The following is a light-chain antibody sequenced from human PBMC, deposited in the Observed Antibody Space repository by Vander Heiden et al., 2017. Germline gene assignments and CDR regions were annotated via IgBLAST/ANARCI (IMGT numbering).Light chain of an antibody. J-gene: IGKJ1*01. CDR2: AAA. Sequence: DIQMTQTPPSLSASVGDRVTITCRASQSISSYLNWYQQKPGKAPQLLIYAAASLQSGGPSRFSGSGSGTEVTLTISSLQPEDVATEYCQQSYSSSWTFGQGTKVEIK. V-gene: IGKV1-39*01. CDR1: QSISSY. CDR3: QQSYSSSWT.